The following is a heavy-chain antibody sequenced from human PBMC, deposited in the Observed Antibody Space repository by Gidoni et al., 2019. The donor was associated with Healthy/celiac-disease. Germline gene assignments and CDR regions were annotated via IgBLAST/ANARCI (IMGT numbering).Heavy chain of an antibody. CDR3: TTDGPYYYDSSGQPFDAFDI. D-gene: IGHD3-22*01. CDR1: GFTFSTAW. J-gene: IGHJ3*02. V-gene: IGHV3-15*01. Sequence: EVQLVESGGGLVKPGGSLRLSCAASGFTFSTAWMSWVRQAPGKGLEWVGRIKSKTDGGTTDYAAPVKGRFTISRDDSKNTLYLQMNSLKTEDTAVYYCTTDGPYYYDSSGQPFDAFDIWGQGTMVTVSS. CDR2: IKSKTDGGTT.